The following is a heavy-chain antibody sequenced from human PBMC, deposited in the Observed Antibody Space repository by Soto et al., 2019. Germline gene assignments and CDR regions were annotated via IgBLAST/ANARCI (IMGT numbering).Heavy chain of an antibody. V-gene: IGHV4-39*01. J-gene: IGHJ4*02. CDR3: ARLEGLATISYYFDF. CDR1: GDSINSDKYY. D-gene: IGHD3-9*01. Sequence: QLQLQESGPGLVKPSETLSLTCSVSGDSINSDKYYWGWIRQPPGKGLEWIGSIYYRGNTYYNPSLQIRVTISLDKSKSQFTLKLNSVTAADSAVDFCARLEGLATISYYFDFWGQGALVTVSS. CDR2: IYYRGNT.